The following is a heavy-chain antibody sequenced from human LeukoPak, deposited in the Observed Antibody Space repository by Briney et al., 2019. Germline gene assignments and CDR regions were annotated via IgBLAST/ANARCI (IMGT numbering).Heavy chain of an antibody. CDR1: GYSFTSYW. J-gene: IGHJ4*02. D-gene: IGHD2-2*01. CDR2: IYPGDSDT. Sequence: GESLKISCKGSGYSFTSYWIGWVRQMPGKGLEWMGIIYPGDSDTRYSPSFQGQVTISADKSISTAYLQWSSLKASDTAMYYCAGSLHGYCSSTSCPLSYWGQGTLVTVSS. CDR3: AGSLHGYCSSTSCPLSY. V-gene: IGHV5-51*01.